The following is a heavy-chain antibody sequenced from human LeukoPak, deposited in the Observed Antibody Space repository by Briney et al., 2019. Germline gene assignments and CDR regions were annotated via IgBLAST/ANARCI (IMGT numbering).Heavy chain of an antibody. CDR3: ARADYGDYVFDY. CDR2: ISSSSSYI. D-gene: IGHD4-17*01. J-gene: IGHJ4*02. Sequence: GGSLRLSCAASGFTFSSYSMNWVRQAPGKGLEWVSSISSSSSYIYYADSVKGRFTISRDNAKNSLYLQMNSLRAEDTAVYYCARADYGDYVFDYWGQGTLVTVSS. V-gene: IGHV3-21*01. CDR1: GFTFSSYS.